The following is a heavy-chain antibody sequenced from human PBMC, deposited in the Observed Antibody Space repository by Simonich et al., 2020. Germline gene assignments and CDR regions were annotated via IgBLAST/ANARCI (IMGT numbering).Heavy chain of an antibody. CDR1: GFTFSSYW. CDR2: IKQDGSEK. J-gene: IGHJ6*03. V-gene: IGHV3-7*01. D-gene: IGHD7-27*01. Sequence: QLVESGGGLVQPGGSLRLSCAASGFTFSSYWMSWVRQAPGKGLEWVDNIKQDGSEKYYVDSVKGRFTIPRDNAKTSLYLQMNSLRAEDTAVYYCARDGLGTAYYYYMDVWGKGTTVTVSS. CDR3: ARDGLGTAYYYYMDV.